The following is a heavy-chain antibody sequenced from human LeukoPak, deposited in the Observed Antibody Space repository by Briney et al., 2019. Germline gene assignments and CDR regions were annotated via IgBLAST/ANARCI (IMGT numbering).Heavy chain of an antibody. J-gene: IGHJ4*02. V-gene: IGHV3-7*01. CDR2: IKQDGSEK. Sequence: GGSLRLSCAASGFTFSTYWMSWVRQAPGKGLEWVANIKQDGSEKYYVDSVKGRFTISRDNAKNSLYLQMNSLRGDDTAVYYCATVAGDCSGGRCYLLRFDYWGQGTLVTVSS. CDR3: ATVAGDCSGGRCYLLRFDY. CDR1: GFTFSTYW. D-gene: IGHD2-15*01.